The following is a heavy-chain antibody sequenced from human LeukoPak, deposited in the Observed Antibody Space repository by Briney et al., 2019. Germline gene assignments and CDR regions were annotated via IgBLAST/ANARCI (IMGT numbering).Heavy chain of an antibody. D-gene: IGHD5-12*01. CDR1: GYTFTSYG. CDR3: ARTYIVATNYGMDV. V-gene: IGHV1-8*01. J-gene: IGHJ6*02. CDR2: MNPNSGNT. Sequence: ASVKVSCKASGYTFTSYGINWVRLATGQGLEWMGWMNPNSGNTGYAQKFQGRVTMTRNTSISTAYMELSSLRSEDTAVYYCARTYIVATNYGMDVWGQGTTVTVSS.